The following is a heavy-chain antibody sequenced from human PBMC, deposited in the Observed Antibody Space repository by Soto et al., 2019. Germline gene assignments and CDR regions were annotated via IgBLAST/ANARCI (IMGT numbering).Heavy chain of an antibody. J-gene: IGHJ4*02. CDR2: IKSKADGGTT. CDR1: GFSFTNAW. CDR3: TTVATRWYLVY. V-gene: IGHV3-15*01. D-gene: IGHD2-2*01. Sequence: EVQLVESGRDLVKPGGSLRLSCATSGFSFTNAWMNWVRQTPGKGLEWVGRIKSKADGGTTDFAAPVKGRFTISRDDSRDTVYLQMNSLKTEDTAVYYCTTVATRWYLVYWGQGTLVTVSS.